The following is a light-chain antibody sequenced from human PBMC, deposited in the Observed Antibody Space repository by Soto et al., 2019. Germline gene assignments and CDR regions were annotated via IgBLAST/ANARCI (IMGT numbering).Light chain of an antibody. CDR3: SSYTSSSTLLYV. J-gene: IGLJ1*01. CDR2: EVT. Sequence: QSALDQQTSVSGTPGQSSSISCTGTSSDVGGYDFVSWYQQHPGQAPKLMIYEVTNRPSGVSNRFSGSKSANTASLIISGLQAEDEADYYCSSYTSSSTLLYVFGTGTKVTVL. CDR1: SSDVGGYDF. V-gene: IGLV2-14*01.